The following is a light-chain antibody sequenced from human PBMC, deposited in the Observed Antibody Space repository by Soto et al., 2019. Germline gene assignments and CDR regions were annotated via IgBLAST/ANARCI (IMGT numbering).Light chain of an antibody. J-gene: IGKJ1*01. CDR1: QSLLHSNGYNY. Sequence: DIVMTQSPLSLPVTPGEPASISCRSSQSLLHSNGYNYLDWYLQKSGQSPQLLIYLGSNRASGVPDRFSGSGSGTDFTLKISRVEAEDVGLYYCMQTLQTPWTFGQGTKVDIK. CDR3: MQTLQTPWT. V-gene: IGKV2-28*01. CDR2: LGS.